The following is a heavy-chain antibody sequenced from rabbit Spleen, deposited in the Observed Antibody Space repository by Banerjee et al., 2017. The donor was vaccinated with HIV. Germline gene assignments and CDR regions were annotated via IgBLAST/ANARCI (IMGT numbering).Heavy chain of an antibody. Sequence: QEHLVESGGGLVKPGASLTVTCKASGIDFSRGYDMCWVRLAPGKGLEWIGYSDPVFDYTYYANSVKGRFTISRDNAQNTVYLQLNSLTAADTATYFCARDSSSSFSSYGMDLWGPGTLVTVS. V-gene: IGHV1S43*01. CDR3: ARDSSSSFSSYGMDL. CDR2: SDPVFDYT. J-gene: IGHJ6*01. D-gene: IGHD1-1*01. CDR1: GIDFSRGYD.